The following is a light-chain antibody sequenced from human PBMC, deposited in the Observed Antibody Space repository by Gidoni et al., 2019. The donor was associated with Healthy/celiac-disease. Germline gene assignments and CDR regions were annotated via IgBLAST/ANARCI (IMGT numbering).Light chain of an antibody. CDR2: YAS. J-gene: IGKJ5*01. V-gene: IGKV1-13*02. Sequence: AIQLTQSPSSLSASLGDRVTITCRASHGLRSALAWYQQKPGKAPKLLIFYASGLESGVPSRFSGSGPGTEFTRTISSRQPEDFATYYWQQFNSYQITFGEGTRLEIK. CDR1: HGLRSA. CDR3: QQFNSYQIT.